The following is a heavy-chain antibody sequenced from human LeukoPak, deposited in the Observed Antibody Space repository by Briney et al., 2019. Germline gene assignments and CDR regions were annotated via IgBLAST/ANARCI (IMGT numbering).Heavy chain of an antibody. CDR2: INNGGDTT. CDR3: ASRIATAGSVDY. D-gene: IGHD6-13*01. V-gene: IGHV3-23*01. J-gene: IGHJ4*02. CDR1: GFTFSNYI. Sequence: GGSLRLSCAASGFTFSNYIMTWVRQAPGKGLEWISVINNGGDTTYYADSVKGRVTISRDNSKNTLYLQMNSLRGEDTAVYYCASRIATAGSVDYGGQGTLVTVSS.